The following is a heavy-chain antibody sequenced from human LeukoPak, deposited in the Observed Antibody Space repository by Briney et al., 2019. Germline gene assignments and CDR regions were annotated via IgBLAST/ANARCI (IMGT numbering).Heavy chain of an antibody. V-gene: IGHV3-74*01. CDR2: IDSDGTSV. D-gene: IGHD3-22*01. CDR1: GFTFSSYW. J-gene: IGHJ6*02. CDR3: ARAFYYDIIGGEGMDV. Sequence: GGSLRLSCAASGFTFSSYWIHWVRQAPGEGLVWVSRIDSDGTSVSYADSVKGRFTISRDNAKNSLYLQMNSLRAEDTAVYYCARAFYYDIIGGEGMDVWGQGTTVTVSS.